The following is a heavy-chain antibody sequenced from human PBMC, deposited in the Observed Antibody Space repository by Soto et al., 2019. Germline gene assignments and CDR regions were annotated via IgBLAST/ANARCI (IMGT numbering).Heavy chain of an antibody. CDR3: ARDRYYYGSGDYYYGMDV. CDR2: IYHSGST. Sequence: PSETLSLTCAVSGGSISSGGYSWSWIRHPPGKGLEWIGYIYHSGSTYYNPSLKSRVTISVDRSKNQFSLKLSSVTAADTAVYYCARDRYYYGSGDYYYGMDVWGQGTTVTVSS. J-gene: IGHJ6*02. D-gene: IGHD3-10*01. V-gene: IGHV4-30-2*01. CDR1: GGSISSGGYS.